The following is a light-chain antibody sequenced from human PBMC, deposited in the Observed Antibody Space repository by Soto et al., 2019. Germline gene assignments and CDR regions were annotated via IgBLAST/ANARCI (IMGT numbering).Light chain of an antibody. J-gene: IGLJ2*01. CDR2: EVS. V-gene: IGLV2-8*01. CDR1: SSDVGGYNY. Sequence: QSALTQPPSASGSPGQSVTISCTGTSSDVGGYNYVSWYQQHPGKAPKLMIYEVSKRPSWVPDRFSGSKSGNTYSLTVSGLQAEDEADYYCSSYAGSNNFVVFGGGTKLTVL. CDR3: SSYAGSNNFVV.